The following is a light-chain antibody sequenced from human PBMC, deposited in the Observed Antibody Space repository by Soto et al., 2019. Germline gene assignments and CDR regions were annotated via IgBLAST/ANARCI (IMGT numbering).Light chain of an antibody. CDR2: GAS. CDR1: QSVSSSH. J-gene: IGKJ3*01. Sequence: EIVLTQSPGTLSLSPGERATLSCRASQSVSSSHLAWYQQKPGQAPRLLIYGASSRATGIPDRFSGSGSGTDFTLTISRLEPEDFAVYYCQQYGSSPRFTFGPGTKVDIK. CDR3: QQYGSSPRFT. V-gene: IGKV3-20*01.